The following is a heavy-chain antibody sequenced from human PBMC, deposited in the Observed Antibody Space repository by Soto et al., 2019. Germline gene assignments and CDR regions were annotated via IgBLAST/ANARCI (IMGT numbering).Heavy chain of an antibody. CDR3: ARQIFEADY. V-gene: IGHV1-69*01. Sequence: QVQLVQSGAEVKKPGSSVKVSCEATGGTFDHAAITWVRQAPGQGLEWVGGINPMFNSTHYAQKFQGRVTHAADAVTSTAFMELRGLTYDDSAVYYCARQIFEADYWGQGTLLVVSS. CDR2: INPMFNST. CDR1: GGTFDHAA. D-gene: IGHD3-9*01. J-gene: IGHJ4*02.